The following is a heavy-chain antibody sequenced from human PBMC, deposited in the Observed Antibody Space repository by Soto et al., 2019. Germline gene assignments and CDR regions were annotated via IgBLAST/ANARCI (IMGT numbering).Heavy chain of an antibody. Sequence: SQTLSLTCTVSGGSVSISDTNYYWGWIRQPPGKGLEWIGDISYGGITYHNPSLKSRVTISIDTSKSHFSLKLTSVTAADTAVYYCGRHRRETGTYAQPLDSWCKVISVTVSS. CDR3: GRHRRETGTYAQPLDS. CDR2: ISYGGIT. D-gene: IGHD1-1*01. J-gene: IGHJ4*02. CDR1: GGSVSISDTNYY. V-gene: IGHV4-39*01.